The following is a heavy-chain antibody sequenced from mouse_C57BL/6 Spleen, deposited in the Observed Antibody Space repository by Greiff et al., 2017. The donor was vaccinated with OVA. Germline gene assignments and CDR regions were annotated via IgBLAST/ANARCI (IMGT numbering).Heavy chain of an antibody. D-gene: IGHD3-2*02. CDR1: GFNIKDYY. CDR2: IDPGDGDT. J-gene: IGHJ4*01. CDR3: TTRSSGYAMDY. Sequence: EVQLQQSGAELVRPGASVKLSCTASGFNIKDYYMHWVKQRPEQGLEWIGRIDPGDGDTEYAPKFQGKATMTADTSSNTAYLQLSSLTSEDTAVYYCTTRSSGYAMDYWGQGTSVTVSS. V-gene: IGHV14-1*01.